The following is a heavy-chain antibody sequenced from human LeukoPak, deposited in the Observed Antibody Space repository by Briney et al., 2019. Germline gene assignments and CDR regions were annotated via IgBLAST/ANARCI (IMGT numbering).Heavy chain of an antibody. J-gene: IGHJ4*02. D-gene: IGHD3-9*01. CDR2: INPNSGGT. CDR1: GYTFTGYY. Sequence: ASVKVSCKASGYTFTGYYMHWVRQAPGQGLEWMGWINPNSGGTNYAQKFQGRVTMTRDTSISTAYMELSRLRSDDTAVYYCAREKDILTGYSHFDYWGQGTLVTVSS. CDR3: AREKDILTGYSHFDY. V-gene: IGHV1-2*02.